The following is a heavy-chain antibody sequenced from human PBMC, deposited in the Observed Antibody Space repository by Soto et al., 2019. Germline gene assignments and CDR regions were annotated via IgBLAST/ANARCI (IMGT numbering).Heavy chain of an antibody. V-gene: IGHV4-39*01. CDR3: ARRTVYSSSSFDS. J-gene: IGHJ4*02. D-gene: IGHD6-6*01. CDR2: IYYTGTT. CDR1: GGSISSSDYY. Sequence: SETLSLTCTVSGGSISSSDYYWGWIRQPPGMGLEWIGTIYYTGTTYYSPSLKNRVTISADTSKNQFSLKLSSVTAADTAVYYCARRTVYSSSSFDSWGQGTLVTVSS.